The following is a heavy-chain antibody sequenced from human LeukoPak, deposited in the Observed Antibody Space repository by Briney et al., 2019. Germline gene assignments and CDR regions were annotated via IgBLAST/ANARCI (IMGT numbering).Heavy chain of an antibody. CDR1: GFAFSSYS. D-gene: IGHD6-19*01. V-gene: IGHV3-21*01. CDR3: ARGAVDALDY. J-gene: IGHJ4*02. CDR2: ISSSSSYI. Sequence: GGSLRLSCAASGFAFSSYSMNWVRQAPGKGLEWVSSISSSSSYIYYADSVKGRFTISRDNAKNSLYLQMNSLRAEDTAVYYCARGAVDALDYWGQGTLVTVSS.